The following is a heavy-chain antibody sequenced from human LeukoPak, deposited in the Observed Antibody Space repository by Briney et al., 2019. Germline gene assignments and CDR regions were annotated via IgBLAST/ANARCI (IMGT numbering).Heavy chain of an antibody. V-gene: IGHV4-59*08. CDR2: IYYSGST. CDR1: GGSISSYY. Sequence: SETLSLTCTVSGGSISSYYWIWIRQPPGKGLEWIGYIYYSGSTNYNPSLKSRVTISVDTSKNQFSLKLSSVTAADTAVYYCARVATKPYDFWNPFDPWGQGTLVTVSS. CDR3: ARVATKPYDFWNPFDP. D-gene: IGHD3-3*01. J-gene: IGHJ5*02.